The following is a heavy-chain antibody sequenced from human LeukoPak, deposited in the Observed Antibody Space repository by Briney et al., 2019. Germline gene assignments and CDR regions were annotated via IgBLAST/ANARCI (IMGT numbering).Heavy chain of an antibody. CDR2: IYPGDSDT. V-gene: IGHV5-51*01. Sequence: GESLKISCKGSGYSFTSYWIGWVRQMPGKGLEWMGIIYPGDSDTRYSPSFQGQVTISADKSISTAYLQWSSLKASDTAMYYCARLSRGIAAAGNWFDPWGQGTLVTVSS. D-gene: IGHD6-13*01. J-gene: IGHJ5*02. CDR1: GYSFTSYW. CDR3: ARLSRGIAAAGNWFDP.